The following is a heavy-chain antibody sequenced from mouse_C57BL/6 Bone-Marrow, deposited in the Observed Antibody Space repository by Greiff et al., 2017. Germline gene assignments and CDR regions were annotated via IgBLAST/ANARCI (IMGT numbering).Heavy chain of an antibody. CDR2: ISDGGSYT. V-gene: IGHV5-4*01. J-gene: IGHJ4*01. Sequence: EVKLVESGGGLVKPGGSLKLSCAASGFTFSSYAMSWVRPTPEKRLEWVATISDGGSYTYYPDNVKGRFTISRDNAKNNLYLQMSHLKSEDTAIYCCARDYYGSSYNAMDYWGQGTAVTVSS. CDR3: ARDYYGSSYNAMDY. CDR1: GFTFSSYA. D-gene: IGHD1-1*01.